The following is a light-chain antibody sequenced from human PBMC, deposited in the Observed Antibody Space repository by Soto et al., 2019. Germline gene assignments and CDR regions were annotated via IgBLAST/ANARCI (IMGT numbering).Light chain of an antibody. V-gene: IGKV3-15*01. Sequence: EIVMTQSPATLSVSPGQRATLSCRASQAVSSDLAWYRQKPGQAPRLLIYSASTRATGIPARFSGSGSGTKFTLSISSLQSEDFAVYYCQQYKNWPKTFGQGTKVDIK. J-gene: IGKJ1*01. CDR2: SAS. CDR3: QQYKNWPKT. CDR1: QAVSSD.